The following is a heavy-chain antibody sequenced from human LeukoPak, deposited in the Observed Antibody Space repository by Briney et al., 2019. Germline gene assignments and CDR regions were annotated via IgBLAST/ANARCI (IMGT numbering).Heavy chain of an antibody. J-gene: IGHJ5*02. D-gene: IGHD1-26*01. CDR3: ARRPGSRTNWFDP. CDR1: GGSTTSSSYY. Sequence: SETLSLTCTVSGGSTTSSSYYWAWIRQPPGKGPEWIADVYYTGKTYYNPSLRSRLTISLDTSKNQFSLRVTSVTATDTAVYYCARRPGSRTNWFDPWGQGTLVIVSP. V-gene: IGHV4-39*01. CDR2: VYYTGKT.